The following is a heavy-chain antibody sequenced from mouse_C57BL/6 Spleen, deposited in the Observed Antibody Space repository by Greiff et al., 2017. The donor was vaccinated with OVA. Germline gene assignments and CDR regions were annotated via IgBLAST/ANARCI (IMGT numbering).Heavy chain of an antibody. J-gene: IGHJ4*01. V-gene: IGHV1-59*01. CDR3: ARSGGITGTGAMDY. D-gene: IGHD4-1*01. CDR2: IDPSDSYT. Sequence: QVQLKQPGAELVRPGTSVKLSCKASGYTFTSYWMHWVKQRPGQGLEWIGVIDPSDSYTNYNQKFKGKATLTVDTSSSTAYMQLSSLTSEDSAVYYCARSGGITGTGAMDYWGQGTSVTVSS. CDR1: GYTFTSYW.